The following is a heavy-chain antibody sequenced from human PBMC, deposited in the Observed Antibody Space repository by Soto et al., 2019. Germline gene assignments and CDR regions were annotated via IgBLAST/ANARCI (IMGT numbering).Heavy chain of an antibody. CDR2: IVYDGSDK. CDR3: ATSRDGPFHGYH. J-gene: IGHJ5*02. V-gene: IGHV3-33*01. CDR1: GLSLSNYG. Sequence: QVPLVESGGGVVQPGRSLRLSCEASGLSLSNYGMHWVRQAPGKGLEWVALIVYDGSDKYYADSVKGRFTISRDNSKNMVCLQMDSLRGEDTAVYYCATSRDGPFHGYHWGQGTLVTVSS.